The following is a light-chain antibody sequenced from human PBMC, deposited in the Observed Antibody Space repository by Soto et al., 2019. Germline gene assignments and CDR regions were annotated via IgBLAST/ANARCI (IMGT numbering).Light chain of an antibody. CDR1: SSNIGCKS. J-gene: IGLJ1*01. CDR3: GSWDSSLSAYV. Sequence: QSALTQPPSVSAAPGQKGTISCSGSSSNIGCKSVSWYQQLPGADPKLLIYDDNKRPSGIPDRFSGSKSGTSATLGITGFQTGDEADYYCGSWDSSLSAYVFGTGTKVTVL. V-gene: IGLV1-51*01. CDR2: DDN.